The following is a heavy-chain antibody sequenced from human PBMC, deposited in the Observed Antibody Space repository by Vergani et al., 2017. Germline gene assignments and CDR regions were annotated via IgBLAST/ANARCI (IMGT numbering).Heavy chain of an antibody. CDR1: GYTISNYH. J-gene: IGHJ4*02. CDR2: INPSGGST. CDR3: GRGGGTGILYY. D-gene: IGHD1-1*01. V-gene: IGHV1-46*03. Sequence: QVQLVQSGAEVKKPGASVKVSCKASGYTISNYHIHWVRQAPGQGLEWMGIINPSGGSTSYVQKFQGRVTMTRDTSTSTVYMELSSLRSEDTAIYFCGRGGGTGILYYWGQGTQVTVSS.